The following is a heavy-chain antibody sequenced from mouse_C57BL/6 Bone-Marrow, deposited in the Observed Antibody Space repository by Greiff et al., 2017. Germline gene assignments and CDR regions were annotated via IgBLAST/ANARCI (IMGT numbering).Heavy chain of an antibody. CDR1: GYAFTNYL. V-gene: IGHV1-54*01. Sequence: QVQLQQSGAELVRPGTSVKVSCKASGYAFTNYLIEWVKQRPGQGLEWIGVINPGSGGTNYNEKFKGKATLTADKSSSTAYMQLSSLTSEDSAVYFCAREGWVRRGFAYWGQGTLVTVSA. D-gene: IGHD2-2*01. J-gene: IGHJ3*01. CDR3: AREGWVRRGFAY. CDR2: INPGSGGT.